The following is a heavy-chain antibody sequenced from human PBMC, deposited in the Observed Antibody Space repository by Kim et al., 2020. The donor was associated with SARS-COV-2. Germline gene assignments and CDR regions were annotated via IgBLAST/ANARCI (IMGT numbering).Heavy chain of an antibody. D-gene: IGHD4-17*01. CDR2: SSAYNGNT. CDR1: GYTFTSYG. J-gene: IGHJ6*02. CDR3: ALSTVTTLLDYGMDV. V-gene: IGHV1-18*01. Sequence: ASVKVSCKASGYTFTSYGISWVRQAPGQGLEWMGWSSAYNGNTNYAQKLKGRVTMTTDTSTSTAYMELRSLRSDDTAVYYCALSTVTTLLDYGMDVWGQGTTVTVSS.